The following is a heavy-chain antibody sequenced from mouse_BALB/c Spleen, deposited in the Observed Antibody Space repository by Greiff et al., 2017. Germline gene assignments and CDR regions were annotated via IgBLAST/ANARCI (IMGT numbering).Heavy chain of an antibody. V-gene: IGHV1-4*01. J-gene: IGHJ3*01. CDR2: INPSSGYT. CDR1: GYTFTSYT. Sequence: QVQLQQSGAELARPGASVKMSCKASGYTFTSYTMHWVKQRPGQGLEWIGYINPSSGYTNYNQKFKDKATLTADKSSSTAYMQLSSLTSEDSAVYYCASAITTAKGAWFAYWGQGTLVTVSA. CDR3: ASAITTAKGAWFAY. D-gene: IGHD1-2*01.